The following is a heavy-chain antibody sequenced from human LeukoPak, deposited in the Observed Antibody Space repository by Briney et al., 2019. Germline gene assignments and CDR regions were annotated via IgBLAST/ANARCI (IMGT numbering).Heavy chain of an antibody. CDR2: ISSYNGNT. Sequence: GASVRVSCKASGYTFTSYAITWVRQAPGQGLEWMGWISSYNGNTNYAQKLQGRVTMTTETSTSTAYMELRSLRSDDTAVYYCARVTLSEIVVFDIWGQGTVVTVSS. J-gene: IGHJ3*02. V-gene: IGHV1-18*01. CDR1: GYTFTSYA. D-gene: IGHD2-15*01. CDR3: ARVTLSEIVVFDI.